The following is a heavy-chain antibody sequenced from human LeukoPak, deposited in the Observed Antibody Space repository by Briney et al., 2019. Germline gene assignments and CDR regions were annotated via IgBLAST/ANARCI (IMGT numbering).Heavy chain of an antibody. J-gene: IGHJ4*02. CDR1: GFTVTSNY. D-gene: IGHD2/OR15-2a*01. Sequence: GGSLRLSCAASGFTVTSNYMSWVRQAPGKGLEWVSDIYSGGSTYYADSVKGRFTISRDNSKNTLYLQMNSLRAEDTAVYYCARTRGTHISMAYLDSWGQGTLVTVSS. CDR3: ARTRGTHISMAYLDS. V-gene: IGHV3-66*01. CDR2: IYSGGST.